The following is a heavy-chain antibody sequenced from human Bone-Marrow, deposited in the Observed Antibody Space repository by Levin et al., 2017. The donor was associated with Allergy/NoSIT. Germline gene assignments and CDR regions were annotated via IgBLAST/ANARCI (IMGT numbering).Heavy chain of an antibody. CDR1: GYTFSDYY. D-gene: IGHD2-2*01. Sequence: ASVKVSCSVSGYTFSDYYIHWIRQTPGQGLEWIGWIDPTRGATQFAEKFHARVVLTRDSSISTAYMELGKLRSDDTALYYCARGGATSNDYWGQGTLVTVSP. CDR3: ARGGATSNDY. V-gene: IGHV1-2*02. J-gene: IGHJ4*02. CDR2: IDPTRGAT.